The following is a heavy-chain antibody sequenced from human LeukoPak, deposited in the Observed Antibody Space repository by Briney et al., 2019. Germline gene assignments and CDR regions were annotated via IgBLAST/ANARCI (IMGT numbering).Heavy chain of an antibody. CDR1: GGSFSGYY. CDR3: ARVLKYCSGGSCSIPDAFDI. D-gene: IGHD2-15*01. J-gene: IGHJ3*02. CDR2: INHSGST. Sequence: SETLSLTCAVYGGSFSGYYWSWIRQPPGKGLEWIGEINHSGSTNYNPSLKSRVTISVDTPKNQFSLKLSSVTAADTAVYYCARVLKYCSGGSCSIPDAFDIWGQGTMVTVSS. V-gene: IGHV4-34*01.